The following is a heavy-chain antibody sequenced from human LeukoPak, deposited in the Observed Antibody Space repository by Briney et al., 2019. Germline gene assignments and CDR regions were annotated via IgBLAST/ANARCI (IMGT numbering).Heavy chain of an antibody. CDR3: ARVPSSIAVPYFDY. D-gene: IGHD6-6*01. CDR1: GGSINNYY. J-gene: IGHJ4*02. CDR2: IYTSGST. V-gene: IGHV4-4*07. Sequence: SETLSLTCSVSGGSINNYYWSWIRQPAGKGLEWIGRIYTSGSTNYNPSLKSRVTMSVDTSKNQFSLKLSSVTAADTAVYYCARVPSSIAVPYFDYWGQGTLVTVSS.